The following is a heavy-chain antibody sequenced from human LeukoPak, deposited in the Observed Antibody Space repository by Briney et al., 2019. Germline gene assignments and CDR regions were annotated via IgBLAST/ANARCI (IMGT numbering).Heavy chain of an antibody. CDR2: IYYSGST. CDR1: GGSISSYY. D-gene: IGHD1-1*01. CDR3: ARSDWMRWFDP. J-gene: IGHJ5*02. V-gene: IGHV4-59*08. Sequence: PSETLSLTCTVSGGSISSYYWSWIRQPPGKGLEWIGHIYYSGSTNYNPSLKSRVTISVDTSKNEFSLKLSYVTAADTAVYYCARSDWMRWFDPWGLGTLVTVSS.